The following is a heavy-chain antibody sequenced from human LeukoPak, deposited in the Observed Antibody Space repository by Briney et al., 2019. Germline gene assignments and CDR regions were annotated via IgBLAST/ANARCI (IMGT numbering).Heavy chain of an antibody. J-gene: IGHJ4*02. CDR3: ARLLVAVAGLAFFDY. Sequence: PLETPSLTCTVSGGSISSSSYYWGWIRQPPGKGLEWIGSIYYSGSTYYNPSLKSRVTISVGTSKNQFSLKLGSVTAADTAVYYCARLLVAVAGLAFFDYWGQGTLVTVSS. V-gene: IGHV4-39*01. CDR2: IYYSGST. D-gene: IGHD6-19*01. CDR1: GGSISSSSYY.